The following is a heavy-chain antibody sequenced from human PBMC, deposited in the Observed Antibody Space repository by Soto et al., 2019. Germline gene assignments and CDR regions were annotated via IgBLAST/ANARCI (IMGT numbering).Heavy chain of an antibody. CDR3: ARPIYSSSNWFDP. J-gene: IGHJ5*02. Sequence: GASVKVSCKASGGTFSSYAISWVRQAPGQGLEWMGGIIPIFGTANYAQKFQGRVTITADESTSTAYMELSSLRSEDTAVYYCARPIYSSSNWFDPWGQGTLVTISS. CDR2: IIPIFGTA. V-gene: IGHV1-69*13. CDR1: GGTFSSYA. D-gene: IGHD6-6*01.